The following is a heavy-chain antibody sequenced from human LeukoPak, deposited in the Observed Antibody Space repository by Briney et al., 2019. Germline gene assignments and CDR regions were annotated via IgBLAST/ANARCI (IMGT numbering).Heavy chain of an antibody. V-gene: IGHV3-48*02. D-gene: IGHD6-19*01. CDR2: ISSSSTII. Sequence: GGSLRLSCAASGFTFSHYSMNWVRQAPGKGLEWVSYISSSSTIIYYADSVKGRFTISRDNAKNSLYLQMDSLRDEDTAVYYCAGWYSSGRGFFGYWGQGLLVTVTS. J-gene: IGHJ4*02. CDR3: AGWYSSGRGFFGY. CDR1: GFTFSHYS.